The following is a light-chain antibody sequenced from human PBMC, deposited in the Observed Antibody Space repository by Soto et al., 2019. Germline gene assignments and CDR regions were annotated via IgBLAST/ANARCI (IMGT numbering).Light chain of an antibody. Sequence: EIVLTRSPPTLSKTQGERATLSCRASQSVSSYLAWYQQKPGQAPRLLIYDASNRATGIPARFSGSGSGTDFTLTISSLEPEDFAVYYCQQRSNWSITFGQGTRLEIK. CDR1: QSVSSY. V-gene: IGKV3-11*01. J-gene: IGKJ5*01. CDR2: DAS. CDR3: QQRSNWSIT.